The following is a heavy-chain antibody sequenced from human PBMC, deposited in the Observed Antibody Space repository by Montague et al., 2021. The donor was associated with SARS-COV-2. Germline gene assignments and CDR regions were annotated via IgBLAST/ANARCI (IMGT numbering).Heavy chain of an antibody. CDR3: ARARQDVVVPALGIGAYYYYYYMDV. CDR1: GGSFSGYY. CDR2: INHSGST. Sequence: SETLSLTCAVYGGSFSGYYWSWIRQPPGKGLEWIGEINHSGSTNYNPSLKSRVTISVDTSKNQFSLKLSPVTAADTAVYYCARARQDVVVPALGIGAYYYYYYMDVWGKGTTVTVPS. V-gene: IGHV4-34*01. J-gene: IGHJ6*03. D-gene: IGHD2-2*01.